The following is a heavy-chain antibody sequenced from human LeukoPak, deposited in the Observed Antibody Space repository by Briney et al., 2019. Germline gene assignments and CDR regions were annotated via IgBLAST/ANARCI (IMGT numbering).Heavy chain of an antibody. CDR3: AVGVPAADRSSHWFDP. J-gene: IGHJ5*02. CDR2: INHSGST. Sequence: SETLSLTCAVYCGSFSGYYWSWIRQPPGKGLKWIGEINHSGSTNYNPSLKSRVTISVDTSKNQFSLKLNSVTAADTAVYYCAVGVPAADRSSHWFDPWGQGTLVTVSS. CDR1: CGSFSGYY. V-gene: IGHV4-34*01. D-gene: IGHD2-2*01.